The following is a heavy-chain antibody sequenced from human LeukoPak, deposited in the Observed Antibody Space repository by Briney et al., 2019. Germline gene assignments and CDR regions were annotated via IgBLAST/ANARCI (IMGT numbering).Heavy chain of an antibody. J-gene: IGHJ4*02. CDR1: GFTFSSYA. V-gene: IGHV3-30-3*01. CDR3: ARVTQGGWYFDY. CDR2: ISYDGSNK. D-gene: IGHD2-15*01. Sequence: SCAASGFTFSSYAMHWVRQAPGKGLEWVAVISYDGSNKYYADSVKGRFTISRDNSKNTLYLPMNSLRAEDTAVYYCARVTQGGWYFDYWGQGTLVTVSS.